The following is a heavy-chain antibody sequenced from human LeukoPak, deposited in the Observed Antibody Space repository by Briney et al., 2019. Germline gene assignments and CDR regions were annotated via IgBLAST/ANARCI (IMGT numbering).Heavy chain of an antibody. V-gene: IGHV1-69*02. CDR3: ARGIRYDFWSGYYLFDY. J-gene: IGHJ4*02. Sequence: SVKVSCKASGGTFSSYTISWVRQAPGQGLEWMGRIIPILGIANYAQKFQGRVTITADKSTSTAYMELSSLRSEDTAVYYCARGIRYDFWSGYYLFDYWGQGTLVTVSS. CDR1: GGTFSSYT. D-gene: IGHD3-3*01. CDR2: IIPILGIA.